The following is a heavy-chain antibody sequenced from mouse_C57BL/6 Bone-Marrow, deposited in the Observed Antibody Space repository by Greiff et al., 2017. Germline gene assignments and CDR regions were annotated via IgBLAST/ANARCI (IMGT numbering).Heavy chain of an antibody. CDR2: IRLKSDNYAT. CDR3: TVNWDGVRNY. Sequence: EVQLLESGGGLVQPGGSMKLSCVASGFTFSNYWMNWVRPSPEKGLEWVAQIRLKSDNYATHYAESVKGRFTISRDDSKSSVYLQMNNLRAEDTGIYYCTVNWDGVRNYWGQGTTLTVSS. CDR1: GFTFSNYW. J-gene: IGHJ2*01. V-gene: IGHV6-3*01. D-gene: IGHD4-1*02.